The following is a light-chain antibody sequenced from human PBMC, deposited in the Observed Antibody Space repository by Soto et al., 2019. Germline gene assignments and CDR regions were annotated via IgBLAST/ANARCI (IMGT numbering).Light chain of an antibody. CDR2: GAS. V-gene: IGKV3-20*01. CDR1: QSVSNNY. Sequence: EIVLTQSPGTLSLSPGERATLSCRASQSVSNNYLAWYQQKPGQAPRLLIYGASRRATGIPDRFSGSGSGTDFTLTISSLEPENFAVYSCQKYGSSPLTFGGGTKVEIK. CDR3: QKYGSSPLT. J-gene: IGKJ4*01.